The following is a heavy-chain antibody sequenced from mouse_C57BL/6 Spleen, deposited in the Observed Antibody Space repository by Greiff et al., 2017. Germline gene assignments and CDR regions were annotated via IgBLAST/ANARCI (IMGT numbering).Heavy chain of an antibody. CDR3: ARRGYGGAMDY. V-gene: IGHV1-76*01. CDR1: GYTFTDYY. Sequence: VQLQQSGAELVRPGASVKLSCTASGYTFTDYYINWVKQRPGQGLEWIARIYPGSGNTYYNEKFKGKATLTAEKSSSTAYMQLSSLTSEDSAVYFCARRGYGGAMDYWGQGTSVTVSS. J-gene: IGHJ4*01. CDR2: IYPGSGNT. D-gene: IGHD3-2*02.